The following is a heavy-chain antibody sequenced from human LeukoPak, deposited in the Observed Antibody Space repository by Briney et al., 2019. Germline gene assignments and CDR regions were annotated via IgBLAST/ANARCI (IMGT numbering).Heavy chain of an antibody. V-gene: IGHV1-18*04. CDR1: GYTFTGYY. J-gene: IGHJ4*02. CDR3: ARDLPPIGSPDY. CDR2: VSAYNGNT. D-gene: IGHD1-26*01. Sequence: ASVKVSCKASGYTFTGYYMHWVRQAPGQGLEWMGWVSAYNGNTNYAQKLQGRVTMTTDTSTSTAYMELRSLRSDDTAVYYRARDLPPIGSPDYWGQGTLVTVSS.